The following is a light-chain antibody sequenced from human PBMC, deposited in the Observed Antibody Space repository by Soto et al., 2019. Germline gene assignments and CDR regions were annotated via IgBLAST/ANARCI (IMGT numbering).Light chain of an antibody. CDR2: EDT. V-gene: IGLV2-14*01. Sequence: QSALTQPASVSGSPGQSITISCTGTSSDVGAFNYVSWYQQHPGKTPKLIIYEDTNRPSGVSNRFSGSKSGTTASLTISGLAAEDDADYCCNSYASPSARLFGGGTKVTVL. CDR1: SSDVGAFNY. CDR3: NSYASPSARL. J-gene: IGLJ3*02.